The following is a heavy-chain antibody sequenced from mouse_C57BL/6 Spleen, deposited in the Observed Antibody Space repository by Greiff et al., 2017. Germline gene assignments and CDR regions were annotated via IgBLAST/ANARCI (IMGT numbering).Heavy chain of an antibody. J-gene: IGHJ1*03. D-gene: IGHD1-1*01. CDR1: GYTFTSYW. CDR3: ARDITTVVARRVGYFDV. Sequence: QVQLQQPGAELVKPGASVKLSCKASGYTFTSYWMHWVKQRPGQGLEWIGMIHPNSGSTNYNEKFKSKATLTVDKSSSTAYMQLSSLTSEDSAVYYCARDITTVVARRVGYFDVWGTGTTVTVSS. CDR2: IHPNSGST. V-gene: IGHV1-64*01.